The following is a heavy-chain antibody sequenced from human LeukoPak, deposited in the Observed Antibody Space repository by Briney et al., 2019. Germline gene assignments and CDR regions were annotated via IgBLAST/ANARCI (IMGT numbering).Heavy chain of an antibody. D-gene: IGHD3-10*01. V-gene: IGHV3-48*04. CDR1: GFTFSSYS. Sequence: GGSLRLSCAASGFTFSSYSMNWVRQAPGRGLEWVSYISSSSSTIYYADSVKGRFTISRDNSKNTLCLQMNSLRAEDTAVYYCAKGPYGPGAFDIWGQGTMVTVSS. CDR2: ISSSSSTI. J-gene: IGHJ3*02. CDR3: AKGPYGPGAFDI.